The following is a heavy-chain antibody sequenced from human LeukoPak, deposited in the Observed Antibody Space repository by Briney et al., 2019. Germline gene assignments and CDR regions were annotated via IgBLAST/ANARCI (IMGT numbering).Heavy chain of an antibody. CDR1: GPNVSCNY. Sequence: QSEGSLRLSCTASGPNVSCNYMSWVRQAPGKGLDWVSVIYSGGSTYYAESVKGRFTISRDNSKNTPYLPMNRLRAENTALYYCAANYYGSSGYYYDYYYGMDVWGQGTTVTVSS. CDR3: AANYYGSSGYYYDYYYGMDV. J-gene: IGHJ6*02. CDR2: IYSGGST. V-gene: IGHV3-53*05. D-gene: IGHD3-22*01.